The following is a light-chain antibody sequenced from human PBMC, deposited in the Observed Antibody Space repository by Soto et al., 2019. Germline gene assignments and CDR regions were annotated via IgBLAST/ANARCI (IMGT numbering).Light chain of an antibody. Sequence: EIVLTQSPGTLSLSPGERATLSCRASQSVSSSYLAWSQQKPGQAPRLLIYGASSRAAGIPDRFSGSGCGTDFTLTISRLEPEEFAVYFCHQYGSSPWTFGQGTNVGI. V-gene: IGKV3-20*01. CDR2: GAS. CDR1: QSVSSSY. J-gene: IGKJ1*01. CDR3: HQYGSSPWT.